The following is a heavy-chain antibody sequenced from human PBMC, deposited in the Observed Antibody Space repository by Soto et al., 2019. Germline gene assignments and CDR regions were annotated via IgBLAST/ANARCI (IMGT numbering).Heavy chain of an antibody. D-gene: IGHD6-13*01. CDR3: ARFVAAAGTGYYYYGMDV. CDR2: INHSGST. CDR1: GGSFSGYY. V-gene: IGHV4-34*01. Sequence: LSLTCAVYGGSFSGYYWSWIRQPPGKGLEWIGEINHSGSTNYNPSLKSRVTISVDTSKNQFSLKLSSVTAADTAVYYCARFVAAAGTGYYYYGMDVWGQGTTVTVSS. J-gene: IGHJ6*02.